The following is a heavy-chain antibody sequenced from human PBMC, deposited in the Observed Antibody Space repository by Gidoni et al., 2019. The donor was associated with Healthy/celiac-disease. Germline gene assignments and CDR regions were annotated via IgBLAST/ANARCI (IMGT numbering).Heavy chain of an antibody. Sequence: EVQLLESGGGLVQPGGSLRLSCAASGFTFSSYAMSWVRQAPGKGLEWVSAISGSGGSTYYADSVKGRCTISRVNSKNTLYLQMNSLRAEDTAVYYCAKAFLQWLVQGPNGYWGQGTLVTVSS. J-gene: IGHJ4*02. CDR1: GFTFSSYA. V-gene: IGHV3-23*01. D-gene: IGHD6-19*01. CDR2: ISGSGGST. CDR3: AKAFLQWLVQGPNGY.